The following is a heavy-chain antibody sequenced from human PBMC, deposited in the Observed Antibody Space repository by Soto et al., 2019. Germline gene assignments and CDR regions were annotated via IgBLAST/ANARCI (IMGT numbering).Heavy chain of an antibody. Sequence: SHPLSLTFTISGDSVSSNSAAWNWIRQSPSTGLEWLGRTYYRSKWYNDYAVSVKSRIPINPDTSKNQFSLQLNSVTPEDTAVYYCARALVVGYWGPLYGMDVWGQGTTVTVSS. CDR1: GDSVSSNSAA. J-gene: IGHJ6*02. V-gene: IGHV6-1*01. D-gene: IGHD2-15*01. CDR3: ARALVVGYWGPLYGMDV. CDR2: TYYRSKWYN.